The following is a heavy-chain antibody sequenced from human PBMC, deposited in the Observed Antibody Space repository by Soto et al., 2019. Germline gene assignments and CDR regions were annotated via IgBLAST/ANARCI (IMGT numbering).Heavy chain of an antibody. J-gene: IGHJ4*02. Sequence: EVQLVESGGGLVQPGGSLRLSCAASGFGFSTYTMTWVRQAPGKGLEWVSYISSSSPTTHYTDSVKGRFTISRDNAENSLYLQMNGLRDEDTAAYYCERVSGGVVIAMAYFDYWGQGTLVTVSS. D-gene: IGHD3-3*01. CDR1: GFGFSTYT. CDR2: ISSSSPTT. V-gene: IGHV3-48*02. CDR3: ERVSGGVVIAMAYFDY.